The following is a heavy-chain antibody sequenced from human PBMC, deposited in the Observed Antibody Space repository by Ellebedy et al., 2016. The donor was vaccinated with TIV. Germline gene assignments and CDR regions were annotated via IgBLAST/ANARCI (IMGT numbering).Heavy chain of an antibody. Sequence: GGSLRLSCAASGFTFSSYAMHWVRQAPGKGLEWVAVISYDGSNKYYADSVKGRFTISRDNSKNTLYLQMNSLRAEDTAVYYCAGRKYYYYGMDVWGQGTTVTVSS. CDR2: ISYDGSNK. J-gene: IGHJ6*02. V-gene: IGHV3-30-3*01. CDR3: AGRKYYYYGMDV. CDR1: GFTFSSYA.